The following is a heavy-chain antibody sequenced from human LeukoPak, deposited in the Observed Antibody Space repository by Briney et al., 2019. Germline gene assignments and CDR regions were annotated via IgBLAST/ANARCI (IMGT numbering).Heavy chain of an antibody. CDR2: IYHSGST. V-gene: IGHV4-30-2*01. J-gene: IGHJ6*03. Sequence: SETLSLTCAVSGGSISSGGYSWSWIRQPPGKGLEWIGYIYHSGSTYYNPSLKSRVTISVDRSKNQFSLKLSSVTAADTAVYYCARAHSSGPSKSYYYYYYMDVWGKGTTVTVSS. CDR1: GGSISSGGYS. CDR3: ARAHSSGPSKSYYYYYYMDV. D-gene: IGHD3-22*01.